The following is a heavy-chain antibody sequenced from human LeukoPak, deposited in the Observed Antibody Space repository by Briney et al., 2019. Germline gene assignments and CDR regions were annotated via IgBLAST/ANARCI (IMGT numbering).Heavy chain of an antibody. Sequence: GGSLRLSCAASGFTVSSNYMSWVRQAPGKGLEWVSVIYSGGSTYYADSVKGRFTISRDNCKNTLYLQMNSLRAEDTAVYYCAKGYCSGTSCYSGLDWGQGTLVTVSS. CDR2: IYSGGST. J-gene: IGHJ4*02. CDR3: AKGYCSGTSCYSGLD. CDR1: GFTVSSNY. V-gene: IGHV3-66*01. D-gene: IGHD2-2*01.